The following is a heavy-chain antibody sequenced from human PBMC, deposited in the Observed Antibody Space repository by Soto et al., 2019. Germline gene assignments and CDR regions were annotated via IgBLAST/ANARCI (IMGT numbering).Heavy chain of an antibody. CDR1: GFTFSSYA. CDR2: IRGSGSSA. J-gene: IGHJ6*03. V-gene: IGHV3-23*01. CDR3: AKRGGDYDSRYHYYMDV. Sequence: EVQVLESGGGLVQPGGSLRLSCAASGFTFSSYAMNWVRQSPGKGLEWVGSIRGSGSSAYYPDSVEGRFTISRYNSKNTLYLQINSLRAEVTAVYYCAKRGGDYDSRYHYYMDVWGKGTTVTVSS. D-gene: IGHD3-16*01.